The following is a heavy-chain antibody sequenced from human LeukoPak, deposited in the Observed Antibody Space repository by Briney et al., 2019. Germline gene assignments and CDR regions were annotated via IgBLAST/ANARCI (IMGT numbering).Heavy chain of an antibody. CDR2: ISSSSSYI. D-gene: IGHD1-26*01. CDR3: AKDLRVGATDCYFDY. V-gene: IGHV3-21*01. CDR1: GFAFSSYS. Sequence: AGGSLRLSCAASGFAFSSYSMNWVRQAPGKGLEWVSSISSSSSYIYYADSVKGRFTISRDNAKNSLYLQMNSLRAEDTAVYYCAKDLRVGATDCYFDYWGQGTLVTVSS. J-gene: IGHJ4*02.